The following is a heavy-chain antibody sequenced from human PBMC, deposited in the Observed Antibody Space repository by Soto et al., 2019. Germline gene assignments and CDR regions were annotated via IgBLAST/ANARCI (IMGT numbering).Heavy chain of an antibody. V-gene: IGHV1-69*12. CDR1: GGTFSSYA. J-gene: IGHJ6*02. D-gene: IGHD4-17*01. CDR3: ARGVSTVTTSSDYYYGMDV. CDR2: IIPIFGTA. Sequence: QVQLVQSGAEVKKPGSSVKVSCKASGGTFSSYAISWVRQAPGQGLEWMGGIIPIFGTANYAQKFQGRVTIPAAESTSRAYVELSSLRSEDTAVYCCARGVSTVTTSSDYYYGMDVWGQGTTVTVSS.